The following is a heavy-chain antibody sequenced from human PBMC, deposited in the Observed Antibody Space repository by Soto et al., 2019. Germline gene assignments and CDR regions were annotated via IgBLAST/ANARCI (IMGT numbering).Heavy chain of an antibody. J-gene: IGHJ5*02. CDR2: INPSGGST. V-gene: IGHV1-46*01. CDR1: GYTFTSYY. D-gene: IGHD3-22*01. CDR3: ARDGIYDSSGYSWFDP. Sequence: ASVKVSCKASGYTFTSYYMHWVRQAPGQGLEWMGIINPSGGSTSYAQKFQGRVTMTRDTSTSTAYMELRSLRSDDTAVYYCARDGIYDSSGYSWFDPWGQGTLVTVSS.